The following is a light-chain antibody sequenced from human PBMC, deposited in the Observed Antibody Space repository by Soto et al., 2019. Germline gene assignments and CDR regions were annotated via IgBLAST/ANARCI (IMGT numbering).Light chain of an antibody. J-gene: IGLJ1*01. V-gene: IGLV1-47*02. Sequence: QSVLTQPPSASGTPGQRVTISCSGSSSNIGSNYVYWYQQLPGTAPKLLIYSNNQRPSGVPDRFSGSKSGTSASLAISGLRSEDEADYYCAAWDDSLSGLYVFGTGTKVTAL. CDR3: AAWDDSLSGLYV. CDR2: SNN. CDR1: SSNIGSNY.